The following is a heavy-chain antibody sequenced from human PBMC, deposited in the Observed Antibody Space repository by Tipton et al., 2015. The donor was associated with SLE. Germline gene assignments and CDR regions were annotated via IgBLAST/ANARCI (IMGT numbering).Heavy chain of an antibody. CDR2: IYPGDSDT. Sequence: QLVQSGAEVKKPGESLRISCKGSGYSFTSYWIGWVRQMPGKGLEWMGIIYPGDSDTRYSPSFQGQVTTSADKSISTAYLQWSSLKASDTAMYYCARQRRAGPSIVGASFDYWGQGTLVTVSS. D-gene: IGHD1-26*01. V-gene: IGHV5-51*01. J-gene: IGHJ4*02. CDR1: GYSFTSYW. CDR3: ARQRRAGPSIVGASFDY.